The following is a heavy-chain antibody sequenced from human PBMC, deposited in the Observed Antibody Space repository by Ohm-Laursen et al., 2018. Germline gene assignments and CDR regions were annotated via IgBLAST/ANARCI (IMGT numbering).Heavy chain of an antibody. V-gene: IGHV3-23*01. CDR2: ISGTGGDT. J-gene: IGHJ6*02. Sequence: SLRLSCTASGFTFSSYTMTWVRQAPGKGLEWVSGISGTGGDTFYADSVKGRFTIPRDNSKNNLYLQMNSLTAEDTAVYYCAKDTKYYGMNVWGQGTTVTVSS. D-gene: IGHD2-2*01. CDR1: GFTFSSYT. CDR3: AKDTKYYGMNV.